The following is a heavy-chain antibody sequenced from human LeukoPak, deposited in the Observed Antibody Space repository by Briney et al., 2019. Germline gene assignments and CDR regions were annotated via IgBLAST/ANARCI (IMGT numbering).Heavy chain of an antibody. J-gene: IGHJ3*02. V-gene: IGHV3-66*01. CDR1: GFTFSTYE. CDR3: ARGITIFGVVLGAFDI. Sequence: GGSLRLSCVVSGFTFSTYEMTWVRQAPGKGLEWVSLIYSGGSTYYADSVKGRFTISRDNNKNILYLQMNSLRAEDTAVYYCARGITIFGVVLGAFDIWGQGTMVTVSS. CDR2: IYSGGST. D-gene: IGHD3-3*01.